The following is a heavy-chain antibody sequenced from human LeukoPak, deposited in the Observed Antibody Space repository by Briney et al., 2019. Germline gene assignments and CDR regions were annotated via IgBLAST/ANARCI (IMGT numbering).Heavy chain of an antibody. CDR2: ITSSSSST. CDR1: GFTFSSFS. Sequence: GGSLRLSCAASGFTFSSFSMNWVRQAPGKGLKWISYITSSSSSTYYADSVKGRFTISRDNAKNSLYLQMNSLRAEDTAVYYCARVIGSYGDSAYWGQGTLVTVSS. V-gene: IGHV3-48*04. CDR3: ARVIGSYGDSAY. J-gene: IGHJ4*02. D-gene: IGHD4-17*01.